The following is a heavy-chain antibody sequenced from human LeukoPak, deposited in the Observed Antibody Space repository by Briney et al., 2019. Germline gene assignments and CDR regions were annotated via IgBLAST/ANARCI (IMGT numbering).Heavy chain of an antibody. CDR3: ATYDSSGYLDY. D-gene: IGHD3-22*01. V-gene: IGHV1-69*13. J-gene: IGHJ4*02. CDR1: GGTFSSYA. Sequence: ASVKVSCKASGGTFSSYAISWVRQAPGQGLEWMGGIIPIFGTANYAQKFQGRVTITADESTSTAYMELSSLRSDDTAVYYCATYDSSGYLDYWGQGTLVTVSS. CDR2: IIPIFGTA.